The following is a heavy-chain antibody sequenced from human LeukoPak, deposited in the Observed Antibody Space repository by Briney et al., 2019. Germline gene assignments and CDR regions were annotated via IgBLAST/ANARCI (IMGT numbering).Heavy chain of an antibody. CDR3: ASGQLRYFDWSGSFFGY. Sequence: GGSLRLSCAASGFTFSSYAMHWVRQAPGKGLEWVAVISYDGSNKYYADSVKGRLTISRDNSKNTLYLQMNSLRAEDTAVYYCASGQLRYFDWSGSFFGYWGQGTLVTVSS. CDR2: ISYDGSNK. V-gene: IGHV3-30-3*01. CDR1: GFTFSSYA. D-gene: IGHD3-9*01. J-gene: IGHJ4*02.